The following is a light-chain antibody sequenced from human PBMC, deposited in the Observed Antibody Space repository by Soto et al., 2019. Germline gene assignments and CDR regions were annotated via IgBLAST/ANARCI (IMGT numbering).Light chain of an antibody. J-gene: IGLJ1*01. CDR2: EAT. Sequence: SMSGSPGQSITISCTGTSSDIGRYNFVSWYQHHPGKAPKLIIYEATKRPSGVSYRFSGSKSGNTASLTISGLQAEDEADYYCTSYTITSPYVFGTGTKVTVL. CDR1: SSDIGRYNF. CDR3: TSYTITSPYV. V-gene: IGLV2-14*01.